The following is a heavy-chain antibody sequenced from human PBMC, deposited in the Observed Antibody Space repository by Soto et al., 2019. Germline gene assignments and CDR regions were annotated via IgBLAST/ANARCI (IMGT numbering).Heavy chain of an antibody. J-gene: IGHJ4*02. CDR2: IGTAGNT. D-gene: IGHD1-26*01. V-gene: IGHV3-13*01. Sequence: PGGSLRLSCAASGFSYSTYDMHWVRQAPGKGLEWVSLIGTAGNTHYPDSVKGRFIISRDNSKSSLYLQMNSLRAEDTAVYYCAKDLKWELPHIFDYWGQGTLVTVSS. CDR3: AKDLKWELPHIFDY. CDR1: GFSYSTYD.